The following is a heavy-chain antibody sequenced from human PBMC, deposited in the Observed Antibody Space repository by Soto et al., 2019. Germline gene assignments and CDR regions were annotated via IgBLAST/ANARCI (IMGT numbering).Heavy chain of an antibody. CDR2: MSYDGNSK. CDR1: GFTFSSYS. J-gene: IGHJ4*02. V-gene: IGHV3-30-3*01. D-gene: IGHD2-21*01. Sequence: QVQLVASGGGVVQPGRSLRLSCAASGFTFSSYSMHWVRQAPGKGLEWVAAMSYDGNSKYFADSVKGRFTISRDNSKNSLSLQMNSLGAEDSAVYYCARGRTVRDHDDFDLWGQGTLVTGSS. CDR3: ARGRTVRDHDDFDL.